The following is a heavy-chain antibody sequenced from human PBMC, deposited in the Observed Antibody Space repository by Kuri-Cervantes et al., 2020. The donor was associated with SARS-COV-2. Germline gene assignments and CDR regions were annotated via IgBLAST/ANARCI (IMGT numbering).Heavy chain of an antibody. CDR3: ARDQLLGITGTHDAFDI. CDR1: GFTFSSYS. CDR2: IYSGGST. D-gene: IGHD1-7*01. Sequence: LSLTCAASGFTFSSYSMNWVRQAPGKGLEWVSVIYSGGSTYYADSVKGRFTISRDNSKNTLYLQMNSLRAEDTAVYYCARDQLLGITGTHDAFDIWGKGTTVTVSS. V-gene: IGHV3-66*02. J-gene: IGHJ3*02.